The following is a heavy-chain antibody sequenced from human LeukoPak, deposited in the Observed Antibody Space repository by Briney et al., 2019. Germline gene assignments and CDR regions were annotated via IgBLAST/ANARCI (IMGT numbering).Heavy chain of an antibody. CDR2: ISDTGRLS. D-gene: IGHD3-22*01. CDR1: GFTFSSSA. CDR3: AKGSYYDSSGSFYFDY. Sequence: PGGSLRLSCAASGFTFSSSAMSWVRQAPGKGLEWVAAISDTGRLSYCADSVNGRFTISRDNSKNTLSLQMNSLRAEDTAVYYCAKGSYYDSSGSFYFDYWGQGTLVTVSS. V-gene: IGHV3-23*01. J-gene: IGHJ4*02.